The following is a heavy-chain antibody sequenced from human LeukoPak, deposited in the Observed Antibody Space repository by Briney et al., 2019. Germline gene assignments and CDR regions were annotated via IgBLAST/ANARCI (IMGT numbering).Heavy chain of an antibody. J-gene: IGHJ2*01. CDR1: GYTFATYW. CDR2: IYPSDSDT. D-gene: IGHD3-10*01. Sequence: GESLKISCKGFGYTFATYWIGWVRQMPGKGPEWMGTIYPSDSDTRYSPSFQGQVTISADKSFSTAYLQWSSLKASDTAIYYCARLGGDTYYFGSASYPNWYFDLWGRGTLVTVSS. CDR3: ARLGGDTYYFGSASYPNWYFDL. V-gene: IGHV5-51*01.